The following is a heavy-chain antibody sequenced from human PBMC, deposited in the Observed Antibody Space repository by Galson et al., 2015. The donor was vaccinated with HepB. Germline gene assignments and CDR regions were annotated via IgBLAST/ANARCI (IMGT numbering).Heavy chain of an antibody. J-gene: IGHJ5*02. D-gene: IGHD2-2*01. Sequence: SETLSLTCAVYGGSFSGYYWSWIRQPPGKGLEWIGEINHSGSTNYNPSLKSRVTISVDTSKNQFSLKLSSVTAADTAVYYCARGYCSSTSCSNPNWFDPWGQGTLVTVSS. CDR3: ARGYCSSTSCSNPNWFDP. CDR1: GGSFSGYY. V-gene: IGHV4-34*01. CDR2: INHSGST.